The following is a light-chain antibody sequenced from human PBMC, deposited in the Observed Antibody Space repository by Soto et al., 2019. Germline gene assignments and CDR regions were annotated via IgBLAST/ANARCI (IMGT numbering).Light chain of an antibody. J-gene: IGKJ4*01. V-gene: IGKV3-15*01. Sequence: EIVMTQSPATLSVSPGERATLSCRASQSLNNNLAWYQQKVGLAPRLLVYHASTMATGIPARFSGGGSGTDFTLTLNSLQSEDFAVYYCQQYNRWPLTFGGGTKVQIK. CDR1: QSLNNN. CDR3: QQYNRWPLT. CDR2: HAS.